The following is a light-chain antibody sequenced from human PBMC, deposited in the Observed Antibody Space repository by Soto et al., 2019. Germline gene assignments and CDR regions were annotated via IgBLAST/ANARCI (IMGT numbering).Light chain of an antibody. CDR2: KAS. CDR3: QQYNRYSRT. V-gene: IGKV1-5*03. J-gene: IGKJ2*02. Sequence: DIQMTQSPSTLSASVGDRVTITCRASPSISSWLAWYQQKPGKAPKLLIYKASSLESGVPSRFSGSGSGTEFTLTISSLQPDDCATYYCQQYNRYSRTFGQGTKLEIK. CDR1: PSISSW.